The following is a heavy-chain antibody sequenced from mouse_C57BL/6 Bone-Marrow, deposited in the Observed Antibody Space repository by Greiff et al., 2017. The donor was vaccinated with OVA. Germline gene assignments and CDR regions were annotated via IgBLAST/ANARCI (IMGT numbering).Heavy chain of an antibody. V-gene: IGHV1-54*01. CDR3: AVRGYYFDY. CDR1: GYAFTNYL. Sequence: VQLQQSGAELVRPGTSVKVSCKASGYAFTNYLIEWVKQRPGQGLEWIGVINPGSGGTNYNEKFKGKATLTADKSSSTAYMQRSSLTSEDSAVYFCAVRGYYFDYWGQGTTLTVSS. J-gene: IGHJ2*01. CDR2: INPGSGGT. D-gene: IGHD3-2*02.